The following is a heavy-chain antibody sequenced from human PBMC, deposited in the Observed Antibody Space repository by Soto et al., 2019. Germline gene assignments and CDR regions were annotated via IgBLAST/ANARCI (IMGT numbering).Heavy chain of an antibody. V-gene: IGHV3-23*01. J-gene: IGHJ4*02. Sequence: GSLRLSCSVSGFIFRTNSVSWVRQAPGKGLEWVSSIGGSDGGTYYADSVKARFTISRDKVKDTLYLEMNSLKVEDTALYYCAKGGVIATFGGVVVPYYFDSWGQGT. D-gene: IGHD3-16*02. CDR2: IGGSDGGT. CDR1: GFIFRTNS. CDR3: AKGGVIATFGGVVVPYYFDS.